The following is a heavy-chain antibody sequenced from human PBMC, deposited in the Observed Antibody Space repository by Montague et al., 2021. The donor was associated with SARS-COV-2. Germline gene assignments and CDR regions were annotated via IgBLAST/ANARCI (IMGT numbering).Heavy chain of an antibody. V-gene: IGHV4-31*03. CDR2: IYYSGST. CDR3: ARAGITIFGVVTNFDY. J-gene: IGHJ4*02. Sequence: TLSLTCTVSGGSISGGGYYWSWIRQHPGKGLEWIGYIYYSGSTYYNPSLKSRVTISVDTSKNQFSLKLSSVTAADTAVYYCARAGITIFGVVTNFDYWGQGTLVTVSS. D-gene: IGHD3-3*01. CDR1: GGSISGGGYY.